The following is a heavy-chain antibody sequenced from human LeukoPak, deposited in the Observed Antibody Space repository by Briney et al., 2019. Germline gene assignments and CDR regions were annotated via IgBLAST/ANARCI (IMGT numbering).Heavy chain of an antibody. V-gene: IGHV4-61*02. CDR3: ARGIVVINWFDL. J-gene: IGHJ5*02. Sequence: SQTLSLTCSVSGGSINSGAGGHYWTWIRQPAGKGLEWIGRIYPSGYSNYNPSLKSRVVMPVDASKNQFSLQLNSVTAADTAVYYCARGIVVINWFDLRGQGALVTVAS. CDR2: IYPSGYS. CDR1: GGSINSGAGGHY. D-gene: IGHD3-22*01.